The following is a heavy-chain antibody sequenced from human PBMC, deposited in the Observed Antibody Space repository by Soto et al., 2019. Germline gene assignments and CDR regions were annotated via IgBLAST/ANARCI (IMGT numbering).Heavy chain of an antibody. V-gene: IGHV3-33*01. CDR3: ARDLGIAAREGFFDY. CDR1: GFTFSSYG. Sequence: QVQLVESGGGVVQPGRSLRLSCAASGFTFSSYGMHWVRQAPGKGLEGVAVIWYDGSNKYYADSVKGRFTISRDNSKNTLYLQMNSLRAEDTAVYYCARDLGIAAREGFFDYWGQGTLVTVSS. D-gene: IGHD6-6*01. CDR2: IWYDGSNK. J-gene: IGHJ4*02.